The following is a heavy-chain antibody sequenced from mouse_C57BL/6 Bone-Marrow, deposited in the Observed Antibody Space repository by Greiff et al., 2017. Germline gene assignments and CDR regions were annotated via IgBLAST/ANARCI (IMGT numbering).Heavy chain of an antibody. CDR3: AIIWYCFYY. Sequence: QVQLKQSGAELARPGASVKLSCKASGYTFTSYGISWVKQRTGQGLEWIGEIYPRSGNTYYNEKFKGKDTLTADKSSSTAYMELRSLSSEYASVYFCAIIWYCFYYWGQGTTLTVFS. V-gene: IGHV1-81*01. CDR1: GYTFTSYG. CDR2: IYPRSGNT. J-gene: IGHJ2*01.